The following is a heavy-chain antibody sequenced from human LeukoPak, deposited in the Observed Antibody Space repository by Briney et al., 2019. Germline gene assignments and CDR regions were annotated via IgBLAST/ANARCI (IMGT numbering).Heavy chain of an antibody. J-gene: IGHJ4*02. V-gene: IGHV4-39*07. CDR3: ARDPGDTDWYNFDF. D-gene: IGHD3-9*01. CDR1: GGSISSSSYH. Sequence: PSETLSLTCTVSGGSISSSSYHWVWIRQPPGKGLEWIGSIYYSGSTYYNPSLKSRVTISVDTSKNQFSLKLSSVTAADTAVYYCARDPGDTDWYNFDFWGQGILVTVSS. CDR2: IYYSGST.